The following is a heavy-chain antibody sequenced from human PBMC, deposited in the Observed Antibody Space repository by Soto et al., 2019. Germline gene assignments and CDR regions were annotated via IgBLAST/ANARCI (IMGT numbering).Heavy chain of an antibody. V-gene: IGHV4-34*01. J-gene: IGHJ4*02. CDR1: GAPFSGYY. CDR3: ARGREIFGAVTPFEY. CDR2: INHTGST. Sequence: SETLSLTFAVHGAPFSGYYWTWIRQPPGKGLEWIGEINHTGSTKYNPSLKSRVTISLDTSKNQFSLSLRSVTAADTAVYYCARGREIFGAVTPFEYWGQGTQV. D-gene: IGHD3-3*01.